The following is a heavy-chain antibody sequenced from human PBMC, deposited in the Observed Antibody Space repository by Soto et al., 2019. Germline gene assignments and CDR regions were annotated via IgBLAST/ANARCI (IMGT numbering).Heavy chain of an antibody. J-gene: IGHJ5*02. D-gene: IGHD1-20*01. CDR1: GYIFVDYG. CDR2: IGAYHTHT. CDR3: VIPNNTLLLTP. V-gene: IGHV1-18*04. Sequence: QLVQSGAEIKEPVASVKVSCKTSGYIFVDYGIDWVRQAPGQDLQWMGWIGAYHTHTKYPQQFQGRVTITSDTSGRTVYMELRSLRYDDTATYYCVIPNNTLLLTPWGPGSRITVS.